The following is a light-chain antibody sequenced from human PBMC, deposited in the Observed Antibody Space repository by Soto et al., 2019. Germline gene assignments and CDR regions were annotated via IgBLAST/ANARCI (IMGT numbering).Light chain of an antibody. V-gene: IGLV1-44*01. J-gene: IGLJ3*02. CDR1: SSNIGSTT. CDR2: NNN. Sequence: QAVVTQPPSASGTPGQRVTIACSGSSSNIGSTTVKWYQQLPGTSSKLLIYNNNQRPSRVPERFSGSKSGTSASMAISGLQSEDEADYYCAAWDESLNGVVFGVGTQVTVL. CDR3: AAWDESLNGVV.